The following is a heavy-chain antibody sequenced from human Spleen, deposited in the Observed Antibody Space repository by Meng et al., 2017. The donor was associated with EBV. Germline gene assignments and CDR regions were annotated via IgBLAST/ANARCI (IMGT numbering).Heavy chain of an antibody. CDR2: ISSSSTYI. CDR1: GFTLSTYS. CDR3: ARYRNFDWIGEPDY. D-gene: IGHD3-9*01. Sequence: EGSWVEVGGGRVSPGGSLRLSCAASGFTLSTYSMNWVRKAPGKGLEWVSSISSSSTYIYYADSVKGRFTISRDNAKNSLYLQMHSLRAEDTAVYYCARYRNFDWIGEPDYWGQGALVTVSS. J-gene: IGHJ4*02. V-gene: IGHV3-21*01.